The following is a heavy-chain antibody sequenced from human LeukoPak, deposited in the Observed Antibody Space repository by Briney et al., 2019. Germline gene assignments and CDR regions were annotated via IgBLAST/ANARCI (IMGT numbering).Heavy chain of an antibody. V-gene: IGHV1-18*01. D-gene: IGHD3-22*01. CDR2: ISAYSGNT. CDR1: GYTFTSYG. J-gene: IGHJ4*02. CDR3: ARTAVYYDSSGYYYYFDY. Sequence: ASVKVYCKASGYTFTSYGISWVRQAPGQGLEWMGWISAYSGNTNYAQKLQGRVTMTTDTSTSTAYMELRSLRSDDTAVYYCARTAVYYDSSGYYYYFDYWGQGTLVTVSS.